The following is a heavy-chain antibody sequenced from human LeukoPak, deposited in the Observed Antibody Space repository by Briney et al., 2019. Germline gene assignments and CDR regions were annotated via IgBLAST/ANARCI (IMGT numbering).Heavy chain of an antibody. V-gene: IGHV1-8*01. J-gene: IGHJ4*02. CDR1: GYTFTSHD. Sequence: ASVKVSCKASGYTFTSHDINWVRQATGQGLEWMGWMNPNSGNTGYAQKFQGRVTMTRNTSISTAYMELSSLRSEDTAVYYCARDVARFGELLLWGQGTLVTVSS. CDR3: ARDVARFGELLL. CDR2: MNPNSGNT. D-gene: IGHD3-10*01.